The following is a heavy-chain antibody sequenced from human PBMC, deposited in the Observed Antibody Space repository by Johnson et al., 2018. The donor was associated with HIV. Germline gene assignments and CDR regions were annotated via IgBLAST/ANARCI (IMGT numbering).Heavy chain of an antibody. V-gene: IGHV3-15*01. CDR1: GFIFSDSW. CDR2: ILSKTHGGSA. J-gene: IGHJ3*01. CDR3: ARVGGLYYYDSSGYRDDAFD. D-gene: IGHD3-22*01. Sequence: VQLVESGGGLVKPGGSLRLSCAASGFIFSDSWMHWVRQAPGKGLEWVGRILSKTHGGSADYAAPVKGRFTISRDDSKNTLYLQMNSLRAEDTAVYYCARVGGLYYYDSSGYRDDAFDLGPRDNGHRLF.